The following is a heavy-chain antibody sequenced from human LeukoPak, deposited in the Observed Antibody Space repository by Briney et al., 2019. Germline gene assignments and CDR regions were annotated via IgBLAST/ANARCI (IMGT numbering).Heavy chain of an antibody. CDR3: AKCHSSAFQYYYYAIDV. CDR1: GFTFSGYG. D-gene: IGHD6-25*01. Sequence: GGSLRLSCAASGFTFSGYGMHWVRQAPGKGLEWVAVISFDGSNKYYTDSVRGRFTISRDNSENTLYLQMNRLRADDTAMYYCAKCHSSAFQYYYYAIDVWGKGTTVTVSS. CDR2: ISFDGSNK. J-gene: IGHJ6*04. V-gene: IGHV3-30*18.